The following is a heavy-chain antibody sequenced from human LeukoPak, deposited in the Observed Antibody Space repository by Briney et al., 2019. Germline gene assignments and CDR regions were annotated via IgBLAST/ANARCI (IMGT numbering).Heavy chain of an antibody. Sequence: ASVKVSCKASGGTFSSYAISWVRQAPGQGLEWMGRIIPILGIANYAQKFQGRVTITADKSTSTAYMELSSLRSEDTAVYYCARADSGYSLDYWGQGTLVTVSS. CDR2: IIPILGIA. V-gene: IGHV1-69*04. D-gene: IGHD3-22*01. CDR1: GGTFSSYA. J-gene: IGHJ4*02. CDR3: ARADSGYSLDY.